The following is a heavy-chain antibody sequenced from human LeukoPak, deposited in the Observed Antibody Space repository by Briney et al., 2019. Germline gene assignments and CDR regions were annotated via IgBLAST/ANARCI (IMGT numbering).Heavy chain of an antibody. CDR3: AKDRVGATTFGVYDY. D-gene: IGHD1-26*01. V-gene: IGHV3-23*01. CDR1: GFTFSSYW. Sequence: GGSLRLSCAASGFTFSSYWMSWVRQAPGKGLEWVSALSGSGGSTYYADSVRGRFTISRDNSKNTLYLQMNSLRADDTAVYYCAKDRVGATTFGVYDYWGQGTLVTVSS. J-gene: IGHJ4*02. CDR2: LSGSGGST.